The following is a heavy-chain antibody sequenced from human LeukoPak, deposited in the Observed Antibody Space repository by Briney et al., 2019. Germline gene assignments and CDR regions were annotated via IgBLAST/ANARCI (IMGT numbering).Heavy chain of an antibody. CDR1: GYTFTRYG. D-gene: IGHD6-13*01. J-gene: IGHJ4*02. Sequence: GASVKVSCKASGYTFTRYGISWVRQAPGQGLEWMGWISAYNGNTNYAQKLQGRVTMTTDTSTSTAYMELRSLRSDDTAVYYCARGYSSSWVPHCDYWGQGSLVTVSS. CDR2: ISAYNGNT. CDR3: ARGYSSSWVPHCDY. V-gene: IGHV1-18*01.